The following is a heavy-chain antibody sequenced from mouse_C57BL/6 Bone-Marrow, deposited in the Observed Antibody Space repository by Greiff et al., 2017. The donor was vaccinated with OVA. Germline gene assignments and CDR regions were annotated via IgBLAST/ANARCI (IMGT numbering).Heavy chain of an antibody. CDR1: GFTFSDAW. D-gene: IGHD2-4*01. CDR3: TLDYDGFAY. V-gene: IGHV6-6*01. Sequence: EVKLVESGGGLVQPGGSMKLSCAASGFTFSDAWMDWVRQSPEKGLEWVAAIRNKANNHATYYAESVKGRFTISRDDSKSSVYLQMNSLRAEDTGIYYCTLDYDGFAYWGQGTLVTVSA. CDR2: IRNKANNHAT. J-gene: IGHJ3*01.